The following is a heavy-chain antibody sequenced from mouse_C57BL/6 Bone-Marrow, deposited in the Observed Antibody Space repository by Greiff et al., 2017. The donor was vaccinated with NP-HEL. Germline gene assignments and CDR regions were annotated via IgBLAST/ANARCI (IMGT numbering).Heavy chain of an antibody. CDR2: IDPSDSYT. Sequence: VQLQQSGAELVMPGASVKLSCKASGYTFTSYWMHWVKQRPGQGLEWIGEIDPSDSYTNYNQKFKGKSTLTVDKSSSTAYMQLSSLTSEDSAVYYCASFDYWGQGTSVTVSS. CDR1: GYTFTSYW. CDR3: ASFDY. J-gene: IGHJ4*01. V-gene: IGHV1-69*01.